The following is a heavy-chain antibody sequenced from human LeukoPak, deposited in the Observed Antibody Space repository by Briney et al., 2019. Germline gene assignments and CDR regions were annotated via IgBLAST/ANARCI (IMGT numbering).Heavy chain of an antibody. Sequence: PSETLSLTCTVSGGSIGSSSYYWGWIRQPPGKGLEWIGSIYYSGSTYYNPSLKSRVTISVDTSKNQFSLKLSSVTAADTAVYYCARRGRHGGYFDYWGQGTLVTVSS. CDR3: ARRGRHGGYFDY. CDR1: GGSIGSSSYY. J-gene: IGHJ4*02. CDR2: IYYSGST. V-gene: IGHV4-39*01. D-gene: IGHD5-24*01.